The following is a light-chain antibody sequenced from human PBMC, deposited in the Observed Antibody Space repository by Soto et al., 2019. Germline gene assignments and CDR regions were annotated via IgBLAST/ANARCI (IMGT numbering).Light chain of an antibody. CDR2: EGN. Sequence: QSALAQPASVSGSPGQSITISCTGTSSDVGSYDLVSWYQQEPGKAHKLMIYEGNKRPSGVSNRFSGSKSGNSASLTISGLQAEDEADYYCTSYAGSSTWVFGGGTKLTVL. V-gene: IGLV2-23*01. CDR1: SSDVGSYDL. CDR3: TSYAGSSTWV. J-gene: IGLJ3*02.